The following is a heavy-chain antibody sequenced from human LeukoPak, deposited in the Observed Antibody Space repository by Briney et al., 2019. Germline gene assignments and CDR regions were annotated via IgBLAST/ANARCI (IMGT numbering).Heavy chain of an antibody. V-gene: IGHV5-51*01. Sequence: GESLKISCKASGYRFTSYWIAWVRQMPGKGLEYMGFIYPGGSDTRCGPSFEGQVTISADKSITTAYLQWSSLKASDTAIYYCARQVTYSSTSSYFDYWGQGTLVTVSS. CDR2: IYPGGSDT. J-gene: IGHJ4*02. CDR1: GYRFTSYW. D-gene: IGHD6-6*01. CDR3: ARQVTYSSTSSYFDY.